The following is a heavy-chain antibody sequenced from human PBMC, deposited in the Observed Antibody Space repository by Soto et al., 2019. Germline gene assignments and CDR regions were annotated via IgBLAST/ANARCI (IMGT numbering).Heavy chain of an antibody. D-gene: IGHD5-12*01. V-gene: IGHV1-69*13. CDR2: IIPIFGTA. Sequence: ASVKVSCKASGGTFSSYAISWVRQAPGQGLEWMGGIIPIFGTANYAQKFQGRVTITADESTSTAYMELSSLRSEDTAVYYCARKKFSGYVNWFDPWGQGTLGTVS. CDR3: ARKKFSGYVNWFDP. CDR1: GGTFSSYA. J-gene: IGHJ5*02.